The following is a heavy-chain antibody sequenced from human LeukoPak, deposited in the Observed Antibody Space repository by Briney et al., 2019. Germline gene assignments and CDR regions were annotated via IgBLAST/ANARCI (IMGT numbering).Heavy chain of an antibody. V-gene: IGHV4-4*07. J-gene: IGHJ6*03. CDR2: IYTSGST. CDR3: AGTVSRGYYSYYMDV. CDR1: GGSITSYY. D-gene: IGHD5-12*01. Sequence: SETLSRTCTVSGGSITSYYWSWIRQPAGQGLEWIGRIYTSGSTNYNTSLKSRVTMSVYTSKTQFSLKLSSVTAADTSVYYCAGTVSRGYYSYYMDVWGKGTTVTVSS.